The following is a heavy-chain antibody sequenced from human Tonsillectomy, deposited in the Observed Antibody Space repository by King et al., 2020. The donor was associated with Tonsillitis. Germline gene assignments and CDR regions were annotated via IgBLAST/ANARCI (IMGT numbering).Heavy chain of an antibody. Sequence: QLQESGPGLVKPSETLSLTCTVSGGSISSSSYYWGWIRQPPGKGPEWIGSIYYSGSTYYNPSLKSRVTMSVDTSNNQFSLKLSSVTAADTAVYYCARGSRLGIYYFDYWGQGTLVTVSS. J-gene: IGHJ4*02. D-gene: IGHD3-22*01. V-gene: IGHV4-39*01. CDR1: GGSISSSSYY. CDR3: ARGSRLGIYYFDY. CDR2: IYYSGST.